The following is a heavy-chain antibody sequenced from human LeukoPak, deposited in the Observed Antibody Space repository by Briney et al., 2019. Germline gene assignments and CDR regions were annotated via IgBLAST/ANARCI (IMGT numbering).Heavy chain of an antibody. V-gene: IGHV4-59*01. CDR2: IYHSGNT. Sequence: SETLSLTCSVSGDSITDYYWSWIRQPPGKGLEWIGFIYHSGNTNYNPSLSTRVTMSVDTSRTQISLNLRSVTAADTAVYYCAREEGIATSGALEYWGQGILVTVSS. CDR3: AREEGIATSGALEY. J-gene: IGHJ4*02. D-gene: IGHD6-13*01. CDR1: GDSITDYY.